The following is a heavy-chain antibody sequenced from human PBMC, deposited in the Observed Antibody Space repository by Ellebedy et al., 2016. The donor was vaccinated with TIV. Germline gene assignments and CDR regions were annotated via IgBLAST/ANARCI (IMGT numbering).Heavy chain of an antibody. CDR1: GFTFSTYV. CDR3: AGGTGYLIEL. V-gene: IGHV3-23*01. J-gene: IGHJ4*02. D-gene: IGHD3/OR15-3a*01. CDR2: ISDRGGST. Sequence: GGSLRLSXAASGFTFSTYVMSWVRQAPGKGLDWVSVISDRGGSTYYADSVKGRFTISRDNAKNSLYLQMNSLRAEDTAVYYCAGGTGYLIELWGQGTLVTVSS.